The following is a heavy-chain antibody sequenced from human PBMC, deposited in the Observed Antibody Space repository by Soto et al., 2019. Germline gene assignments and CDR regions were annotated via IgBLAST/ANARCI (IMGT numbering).Heavy chain of an antibody. CDR2: IRSKAYGGTT. D-gene: IGHD6-6*01. V-gene: IGHV3-49*03. J-gene: IGHJ5*02. CDR1: GFTFGDYA. Sequence: GGSLRLSCTASGFTFGDYAMSWLRQAPGKGLEWVGFIRSKAYGGTTEYAASVKGRFTISRDDSKSIAYLQMNSLKTEDTAVYYCTRGPSNFRPYWFAPWGQGTLVTVSS. CDR3: TRGPSNFRPYWFAP.